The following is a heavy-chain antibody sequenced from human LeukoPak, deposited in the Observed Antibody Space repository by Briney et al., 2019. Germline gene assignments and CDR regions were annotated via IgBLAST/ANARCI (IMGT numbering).Heavy chain of an antibody. CDR1: GFTFSSYS. V-gene: IGHV3-21*01. J-gene: IGHJ1*01. CDR2: ISSSSSYI. D-gene: IGHD6-19*01. Sequence: GYLRLSCAASGFTFSSYSMNWVRQAPGKGLEWVSSISSSSSYIYYADSVKGRFTISRDNAKNSLYLQMNSLRAEDTAVYYCARDSHQQWLSPEYFQHWGQGTLVTVSS. CDR3: ARDSHQQWLSPEYFQH.